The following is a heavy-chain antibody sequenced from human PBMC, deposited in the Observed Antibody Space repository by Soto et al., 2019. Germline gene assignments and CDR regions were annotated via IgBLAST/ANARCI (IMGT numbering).Heavy chain of an antibody. V-gene: IGHV1-24*01. J-gene: IGHJ5*02. D-gene: IGHD1-20*01. CDR3: ATVLVTGTTFWFDP. CDR2: FDPEDGET. CDR1: GYTLTELS. Sequence: ASVKVSCKVSGYTLTELSMHWVRQAPGRGLGWMGGFDPEDGETIYAQKFQGRVTMTEDTSTDTAYMELSSLRSEDTAVYYCATVLVTGTTFWFDPWGQGTLVTVSS.